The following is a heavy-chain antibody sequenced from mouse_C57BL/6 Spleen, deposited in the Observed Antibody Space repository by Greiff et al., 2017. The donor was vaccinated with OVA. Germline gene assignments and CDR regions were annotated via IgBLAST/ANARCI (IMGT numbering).Heavy chain of an antibody. Sequence: LVESGAELVRPGASVKLSCKASGYTFTDYYINWVKQRPGQGLEWIARIYPGSGNTYYNEKFKGKATLTAEKSSSTAYMQLSSLTSEDSAVYFCAREDYDGTAFDYWGQGTTLTVSS. CDR3: AREDYDGTAFDY. CDR1: GYTFTDYY. D-gene: IGHD2-4*01. J-gene: IGHJ2*01. CDR2: IYPGSGNT. V-gene: IGHV1-76*01.